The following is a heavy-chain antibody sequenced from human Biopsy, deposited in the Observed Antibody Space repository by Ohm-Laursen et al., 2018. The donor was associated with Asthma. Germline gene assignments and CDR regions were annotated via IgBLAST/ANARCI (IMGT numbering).Heavy chain of an antibody. CDR1: GYNFISFA. J-gene: IGHJ3*01. V-gene: IGHV1-3*04. D-gene: IGHD3-9*01. CDR3: ARTYYDFLTGQVKDVFGV. Sequence: SVKVSCKVSGYNFISFAIHWVRQAPGQRLEWMGWVNTGNGDTKYSQKFQGRVTITRDTSASTAYMELRSLRSEDTATYYCARTYYDFLTGQVKDVFGVWGQGTTVTVSS. CDR2: VNTGNGDT.